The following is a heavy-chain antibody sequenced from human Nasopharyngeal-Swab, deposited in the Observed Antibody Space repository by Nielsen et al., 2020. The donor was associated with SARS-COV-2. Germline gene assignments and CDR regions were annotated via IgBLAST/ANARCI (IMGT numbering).Heavy chain of an antibody. Sequence: SETLSLTCTVSGGSVSSGSYYWSWLRQPPGKGLEWIGYIYYSGSTNYNPSLKSRVTISIDTSKNQFSLKLSSVTAADTAVYYCARGPEYALFDFWGQGTLVTVSS. CDR3: ARGPEYALFDF. CDR1: GGSVSSGSYY. V-gene: IGHV4-61*01. D-gene: IGHD2/OR15-2a*01. J-gene: IGHJ4*02. CDR2: IYYSGST.